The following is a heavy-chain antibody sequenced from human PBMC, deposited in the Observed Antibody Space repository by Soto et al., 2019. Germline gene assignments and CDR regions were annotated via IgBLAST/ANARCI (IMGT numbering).Heavy chain of an antibody. J-gene: IGHJ4*02. CDR1: GYTFTSYW. CDR2: IYPGDSDT. D-gene: IGHD3-3*01. CDR3: ARVFGVVISPYYFDY. V-gene: IGHV5-51*01. Sequence: GESLKISCKTSGYTFTSYWIGWVRQMPGKGLEWMGIIYPGDSDTRYSPSFQGQVTFSVDKSIRTASLQWSNLKASDTAMYYCARVFGVVISPYYFDYWGQGTLVTVSS.